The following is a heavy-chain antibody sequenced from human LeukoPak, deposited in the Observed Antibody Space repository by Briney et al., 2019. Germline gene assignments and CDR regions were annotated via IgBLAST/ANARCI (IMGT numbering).Heavy chain of an antibody. CDR2: INPLFGTT. Sequence: GASVKVSCKASGGTFNNSAISWVRQGPGQGLEWMGGINPLFGTTTYPQRFQGGVTITADTSTSTAYMELSSLRSEDTAIYYCARIRDGYNDAYDIWGQGTVVTVPS. V-gene: IGHV1-69*06. J-gene: IGHJ3*02. CDR1: GGTFNNSA. D-gene: IGHD5-24*01. CDR3: ARIRDGYNDAYDI.